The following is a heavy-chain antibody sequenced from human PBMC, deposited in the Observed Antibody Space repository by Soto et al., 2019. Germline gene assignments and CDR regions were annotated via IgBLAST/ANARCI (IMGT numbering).Heavy chain of an antibody. V-gene: IGHV3-23*01. J-gene: IGHJ3*01. Sequence: EVQLLESGGGLVQPGGSLRLSCAASGFTFSSYAMSWVRQSPGKGLEWVSAVSGSGGSTYYADSVRGRFTIARDDSTNMVFLQMNSLTAEDTAIYFCAKETEEQIISLARKSAAFDFWGPGTMVTFSS. CDR1: GFTFSSYA. D-gene: IGHD1-26*01. CDR2: VSGSGGST. CDR3: AKETEEQIISLARKSAAFDF.